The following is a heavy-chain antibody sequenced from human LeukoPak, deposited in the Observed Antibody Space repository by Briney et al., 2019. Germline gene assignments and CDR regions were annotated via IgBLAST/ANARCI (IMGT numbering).Heavy chain of an antibody. Sequence: SETLSLTCTVSGGSISSYYWSWIRQPPGRGLEWIGYIYYSGSTNYNPSLKSRVTISVDTSKNQFSLKLSSVTAADTAVYYCAAWGLRSGIDYWGQGTLVTVSS. CDR1: GGSISSYY. CDR3: AAWGLRSGIDY. J-gene: IGHJ4*02. CDR2: IYYSGST. V-gene: IGHV4-59*01. D-gene: IGHD7-27*01.